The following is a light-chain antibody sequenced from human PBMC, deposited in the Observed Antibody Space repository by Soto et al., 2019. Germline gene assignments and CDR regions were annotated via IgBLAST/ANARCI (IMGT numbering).Light chain of an antibody. CDR1: QDINYS. CDR2: ATT. V-gene: IGKV1-27*01. CDR3: QKFNSVPLT. J-gene: IGKJ3*01. Sequence: DIQMTQSPSSLSASVGDRVTITCRASQDINYSLAWYQQKPGKVPKLLIYATTTLQSGVPSRFSGSGSGTDFTLTISSLQPEDVAIYYCQKFNSVPLTFGPGTTVDI.